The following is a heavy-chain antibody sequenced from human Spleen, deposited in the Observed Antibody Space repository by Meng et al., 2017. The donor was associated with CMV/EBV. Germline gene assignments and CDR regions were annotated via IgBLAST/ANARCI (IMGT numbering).Heavy chain of an antibody. D-gene: IGHD3-10*01. CDR2: INTDNGNT. J-gene: IGHJ5*02. CDR1: TTYE. V-gene: IGHV1-18*01. Sequence: TTYEINGVRQAHGQGLEWMGWINTDNGNTNYLQNFQGRDTMTTDTSTSTAYLELRSLRSDDTAVYYCARGRVTMVRGVVINRTWFDPWGQGTLVTVSS. CDR3: ARGRVTMVRGVVINRTWFDP.